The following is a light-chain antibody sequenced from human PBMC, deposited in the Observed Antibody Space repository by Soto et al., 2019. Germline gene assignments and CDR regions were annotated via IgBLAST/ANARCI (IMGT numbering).Light chain of an antibody. CDR1: QSVSSY. CDR3: QQSYSTPLT. CDR2: AAS. J-gene: IGKJ4*01. V-gene: IGKV1-39*01. Sequence: DIQMTQSPSSLSASIGDRVTITCRASQSVSSYLNWYQQKPGRAPKLLIYAASSLQSGVPSRFSGSGSGTDFILTISSLHPEDFATYYCQQSYSTPLTFGGGTKVEIK.